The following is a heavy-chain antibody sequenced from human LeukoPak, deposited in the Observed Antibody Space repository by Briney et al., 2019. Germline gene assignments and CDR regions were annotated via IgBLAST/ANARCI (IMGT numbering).Heavy chain of an antibody. CDR2: INPNSGGT. J-gene: IGHJ6*02. CDR1: GYTFTGYY. CDR3: ASQIGFYCDILTGYYWDYYGMDV. V-gene: IGHV1-2*02. Sequence: GASVKVSCKASGYTFTGYYMHWVRQAPGQGLEWMGWINPNSGGTNYAQKFQGRVTMTRDTSISTAYMELSRLRSDDTAVYYCASQIGFYCDILTGYYWDYYGMDVWGQGTTVTVSS. D-gene: IGHD3-9*01.